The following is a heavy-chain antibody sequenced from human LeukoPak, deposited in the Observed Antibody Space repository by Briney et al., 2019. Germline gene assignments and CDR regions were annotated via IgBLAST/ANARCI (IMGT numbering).Heavy chain of an antibody. Sequence: PSETLSLTCTVSGGSISSYYWSWIRQPAGKGLEWIGRIYTSGSTNYNPSLKSRVTMSVDTSKNQFSLKLSSVTAADTAVYYCASQYYDFWSGYPLGMDVWGQGTTVTVSS. CDR2: IYTSGST. D-gene: IGHD3-3*01. CDR1: GGSISSYY. CDR3: ASQYYDFWSGYPLGMDV. J-gene: IGHJ6*02. V-gene: IGHV4-4*07.